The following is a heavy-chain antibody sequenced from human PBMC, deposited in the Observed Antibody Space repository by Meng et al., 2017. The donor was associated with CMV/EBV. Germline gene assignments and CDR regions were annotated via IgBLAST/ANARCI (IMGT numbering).Heavy chain of an antibody. J-gene: IGHJ6*02. D-gene: IGHD2-21*01. CDR1: GFTFSSYE. CDR2: ISSSSSYI. V-gene: IGHV3-21*01. CDR3: ARDPRFPGV. Sequence: GESLKISCAASGFTFSSYEMNWVRPAPGKGLEWVSSISSSSSYIYYGDSVKGRFTISRDNAKNSLYLQMNSLRAEDTAVYYCARDPRFPGVWGQGTTVTVSS.